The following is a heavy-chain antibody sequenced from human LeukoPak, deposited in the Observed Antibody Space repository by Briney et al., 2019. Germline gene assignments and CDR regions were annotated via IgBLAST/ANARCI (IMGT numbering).Heavy chain of an antibody. CDR2: IGTSGAA. D-gene: IGHD3-22*01. J-gene: IGHJ4*02. V-gene: IGHV3-23*01. Sequence: GGSLRLSCTASGFSISTYVMRWVRQAPGKGLEWVTTIGTSGAAYYAESVKGRFTISRDNSKNTLYLQMNSLRADDTATYYCAKGIGYQFDYWGQGTLVTVPS. CDR3: AKGIGYQFDY. CDR1: GFSISTYV.